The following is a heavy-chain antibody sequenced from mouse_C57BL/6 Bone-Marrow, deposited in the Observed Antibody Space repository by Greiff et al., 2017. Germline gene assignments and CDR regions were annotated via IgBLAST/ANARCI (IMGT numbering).Heavy chain of an antibody. J-gene: IGHJ2*01. CDR2: IDPSDSYT. V-gene: IGHV1-69*01. CDR3: ARGHYDGSSYFYFDY. D-gene: IGHD1-1*01. CDR1: GYTFTSYW. Sequence: QVQLQQPGAELVMPGASVKLSCKASGYTFTSYWMHWVKQRPGHGLEWIGEIDPSDSYTNYNQKFKGKSTLTVDKSSSTAYMQLSSLTSEDSAVYYCARGHYDGSSYFYFDYWGQGTTLTVSS.